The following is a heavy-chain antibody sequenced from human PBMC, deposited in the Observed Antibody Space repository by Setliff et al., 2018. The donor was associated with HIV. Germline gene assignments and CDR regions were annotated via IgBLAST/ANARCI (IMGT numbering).Heavy chain of an antibody. CDR2: INTHSGYT. Sequence: GASVKVSCKASGYTFNNYGISWVRQAPGQGLEWMGWINTHSGYTNYAQNVQGRVIVTMDTSTSTAYMELRSLKSDDTAAYYCARGKTWLRFLDYWGQGTLVTVSS. D-gene: IGHD5-12*01. V-gene: IGHV1-18*01. J-gene: IGHJ4*02. CDR1: GYTFNNYG. CDR3: ARGKTWLRFLDY.